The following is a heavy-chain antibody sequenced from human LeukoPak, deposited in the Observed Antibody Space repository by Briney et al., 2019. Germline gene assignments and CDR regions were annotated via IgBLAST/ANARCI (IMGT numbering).Heavy chain of an antibody. Sequence: EASVKVSCKASGYTFTSYDVNWVRQATGQGLEWMGWMNPISGDTGYALKFQGRVTMSRNTSISTAYMELGSLRSEDTAVYYCARVPRRGERFDPWGQGTLVAVSS. D-gene: IGHD3-10*01. CDR3: ARVPRRGERFDP. J-gene: IGHJ5*02. CDR1: GYTFTSYD. V-gene: IGHV1-8*01. CDR2: MNPISGDT.